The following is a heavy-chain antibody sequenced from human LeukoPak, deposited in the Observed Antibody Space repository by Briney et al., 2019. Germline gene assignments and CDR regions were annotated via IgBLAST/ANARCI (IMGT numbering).Heavy chain of an antibody. J-gene: IGHJ6*02. CDR2: ISAYNGNT. CDR3: ARDKGIAAAGTYYYYGMDV. D-gene: IGHD6-13*01. Sequence: GASVKVSCKTSDYTFTSYGISWVRQAPGQGLEWMGWISAYNGNTNYAQKLQGRVTMTTDTSTSTAYMEVRSLRSDDTAVYYCARDKGIAAAGTYYYYGMDVWGQGTTVIVSS. CDR1: DYTFTSYG. V-gene: IGHV1-18*01.